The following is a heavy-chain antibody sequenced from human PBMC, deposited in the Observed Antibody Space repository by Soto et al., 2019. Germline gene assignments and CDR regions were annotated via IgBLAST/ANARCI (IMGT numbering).Heavy chain of an antibody. D-gene: IGHD1-26*01. V-gene: IGHV3-33*01. CDR2: IWYDASNK. Sequence: LRLSCVASGFTFSSYGMHWVRQAPDKGLEWVAVIWYDASNKYYADSVKGRFTISRDNTKSTMYLQMNSLRAEDTAVYYCARDPIGPGIFDYWGQGTLVTVSS. CDR1: GFTFSSYG. CDR3: ARDPIGPGIFDY. J-gene: IGHJ4*02.